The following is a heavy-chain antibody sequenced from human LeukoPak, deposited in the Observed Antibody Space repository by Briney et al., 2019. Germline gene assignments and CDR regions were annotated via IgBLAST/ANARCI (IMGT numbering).Heavy chain of an antibody. J-gene: IGHJ6*03. CDR2: IIPIFGTA. D-gene: IGHD2-2*02. CDR1: GGTFSSYA. CDR3: ARHPGYCSSTSCYTATNYYYYYYMGV. V-gene: IGHV1-69*13. Sequence: ASVKVSCKASGGTFSSYAISWVRQAPGQGLEWMGGIIPIFGTANYAQKFQGRGTITADESTSTAYMELSSLRSEDTAVNYCARHPGYCSSTSCYTATNYYYYYYMGVWGKGTTVTVSS.